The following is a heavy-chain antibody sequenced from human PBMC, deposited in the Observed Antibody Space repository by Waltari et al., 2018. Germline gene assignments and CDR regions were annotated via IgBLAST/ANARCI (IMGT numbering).Heavy chain of an antibody. J-gene: IGHJ4*02. D-gene: IGHD1-26*01. CDR2: IYHRGRT. Sequence: QVQLQASGPGLLKPSETLSLTCAVSGYSISGYFWGWIRQPPGKGLEWIGSIYHRGRTYYKPSLKSRVTMSVDTSKNQFSLKLSAVTAADTAVYYCARNSGNYSFLYWGQGTLVTVSS. CDR1: GYSISGYF. V-gene: IGHV4-38-2*01. CDR3: ARNSGNYSFLY.